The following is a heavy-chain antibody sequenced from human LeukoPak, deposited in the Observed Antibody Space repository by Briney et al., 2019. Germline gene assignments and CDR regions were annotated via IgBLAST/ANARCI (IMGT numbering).Heavy chain of an antibody. CDR2: INPDGSTI. CDR1: GFTFSNYW. Sequence: PGGSLRLSCAASGFTFSNYWVHWVRQAPGKGLVWVSRINPDGSTINYADSVKGRFTISRDNAKNTLYLQMNSLRVEDTAVYYCATAGNYRFDYWGQGTLVTVSS. V-gene: IGHV3-74*01. D-gene: IGHD1-7*01. J-gene: IGHJ4*02. CDR3: ATAGNYRFDY.